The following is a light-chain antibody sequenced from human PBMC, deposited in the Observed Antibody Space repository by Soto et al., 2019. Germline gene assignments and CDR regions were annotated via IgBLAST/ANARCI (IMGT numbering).Light chain of an antibody. J-gene: IGKJ1*01. CDR3: QQYNSYPT. V-gene: IGKV1-5*03. CDR1: QSISSW. Sequence: DIQMTQSPSTLSASVGDRVTITCRASQSISSWLAWYQQKPGKAPKLLIYKASSLESGVPSRFSGSGSGTEFTLTISHLQPVDFATYYCQQYNSYPTFGQGTKVEIK. CDR2: KAS.